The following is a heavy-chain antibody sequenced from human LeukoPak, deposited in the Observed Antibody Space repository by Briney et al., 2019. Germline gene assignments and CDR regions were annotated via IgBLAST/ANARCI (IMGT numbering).Heavy chain of an antibody. D-gene: IGHD5-12*01. CDR2: ISASGGGT. Sequence: GGSLSLSCAAPGFTLTSNAMSWVRQAPGKGLEWVSSISASGGGTYYADSVKGRFTISRDTSKNTLYLQMNSLRAEDTAVYYCAPLAATTDYWGQGTLVTVSS. J-gene: IGHJ4*02. V-gene: IGHV3-23*01. CDR1: GFTLTSNA. CDR3: APLAATTDY.